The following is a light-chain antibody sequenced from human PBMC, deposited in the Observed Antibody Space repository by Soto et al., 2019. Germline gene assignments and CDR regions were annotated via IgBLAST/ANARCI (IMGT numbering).Light chain of an antibody. CDR3: QVWDSSSDHHV. J-gene: IGLJ1*01. CDR2: DDS. CDR1: NIASKS. Sequence: SYELTQPPSVSVAPGQTASITCGGNNIASKSVHWYQQKPGQAPVLVVHDDSDRPSGIPERFSGSNSGNTATLTISRVEAGDEADYYCQVWDSSSDHHVFGTGTKFTVL. V-gene: IGLV3-21*02.